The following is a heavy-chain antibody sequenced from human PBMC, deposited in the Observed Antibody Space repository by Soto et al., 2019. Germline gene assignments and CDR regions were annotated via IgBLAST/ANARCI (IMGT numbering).Heavy chain of an antibody. Sequence: GASVKVSCKASGYTFTGYYMHWVRQAPGQGLEWMGWINPNSGGTNYAQKFQGRVTMTRDTSISTAYMELSRLRSDDTAVYYCARADIVVVPAAPGGYYYYGMDVWGQGTTVTVS. D-gene: IGHD2-2*01. CDR3: ARADIVVVPAAPGGYYYYGMDV. V-gene: IGHV1-2*02. CDR1: GYTFTGYY. J-gene: IGHJ6*02. CDR2: INPNSGGT.